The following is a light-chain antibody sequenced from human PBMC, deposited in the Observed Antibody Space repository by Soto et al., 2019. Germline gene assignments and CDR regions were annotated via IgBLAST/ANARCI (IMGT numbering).Light chain of an antibody. CDR3: HQYNQWPLWT. CDR2: GAS. V-gene: IGKV3-15*01. Sequence: EVVMTQSPVTLSVSPGESATLSCRASQGVRNNLAWYQQRPGQAPRLLSYGASTRAAGIPARFSGSGSETEFTLTIRRLQSEDFAVYYCHQYNQWPLWTCGQGTKVDIK. CDR1: QGVRNN. J-gene: IGKJ1*01.